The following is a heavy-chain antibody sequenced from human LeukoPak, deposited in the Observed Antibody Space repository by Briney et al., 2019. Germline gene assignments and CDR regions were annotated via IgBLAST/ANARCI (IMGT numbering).Heavy chain of an antibody. Sequence: PGGSLRLSCAASGFTFSSYWMSWVRQAPGKGLEWVANIKQDGGETFYVDSVKGRFTISRDNSKNTLYLQMNSLRAEDTAVYYCARHRSGGSQDDAFDIWGQGTMVTVSS. V-gene: IGHV3-7*01. CDR3: ARHRSGGSQDDAFDI. D-gene: IGHD2-15*01. CDR1: GFTFSSYW. CDR2: IKQDGGET. J-gene: IGHJ3*02.